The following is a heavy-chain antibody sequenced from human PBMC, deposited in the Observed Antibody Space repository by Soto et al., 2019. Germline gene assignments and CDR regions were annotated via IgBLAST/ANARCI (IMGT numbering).Heavy chain of an antibody. CDR1: GFTFSSYG. D-gene: IGHD3-10*01. CDR2: ISYDGSNK. CDR3: VKASSGGGMDV. Sequence: QVQLVESGGGVVQPGRSLRLSCAASGFTFSSYGMHWVRQAPGKGLEWVAVISYDGSNKYYADSVKGRFTISRDNSKNTLYRQMNSLRAEDTAVYYCVKASSGGGMDVWGQGTTVTVSS. V-gene: IGHV3-30*18. J-gene: IGHJ6*02.